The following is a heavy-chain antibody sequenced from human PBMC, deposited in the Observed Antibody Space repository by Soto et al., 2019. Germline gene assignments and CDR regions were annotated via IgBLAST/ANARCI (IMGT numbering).Heavy chain of an antibody. D-gene: IGHD4-17*01. CDR3: ARCRTDYGDEGLPSKY. V-gene: IGHV1-18*01. J-gene: IGHJ1*01. CDR1: GYSFTGYA. Sequence: QVQLVQSGAEVKKPGASVKVSCTASGYSFTGYAFNWVRQAPGQGIEWIGWISAYNGKTIYSQKFQGRATMTTDASTTTAFMELRSLTSDDTAVYYCARCRTDYGDEGLPSKYWGQGTLVTVSS. CDR2: ISAYNGKT.